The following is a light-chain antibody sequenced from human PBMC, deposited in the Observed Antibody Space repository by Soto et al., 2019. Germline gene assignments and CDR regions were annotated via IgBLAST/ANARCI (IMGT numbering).Light chain of an antibody. V-gene: IGKV3-11*01. J-gene: IGKJ3*01. CDR1: QSVSSY. CDR3: QQRSNWPT. Sequence: EIVLTQSPATLSLSPGERATLSCRASQSVSSYLAWYQQKPGQAPRLLIYDASNRATGIPARFSGSGSGTDFTLTISSREPEDLAVYYCQQRSNWPTFGPGTKVDIK. CDR2: DAS.